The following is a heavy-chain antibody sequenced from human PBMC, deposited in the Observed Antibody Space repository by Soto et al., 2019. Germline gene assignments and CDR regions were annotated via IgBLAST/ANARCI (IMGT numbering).Heavy chain of an antibody. J-gene: IGHJ4*02. V-gene: IGHV4-31*02. CDR1: GGSISSGGYY. Sequence: PSETLSLTCTVSGGSISSGGYYWSWIRQHPGKGLEWIGYIYYSGSTYYNPSLKSRVTISVDTSKNQFSLKLSSVTAADTAVYYCARDADSGYDSHYFDYWGQGTLVTVSS. D-gene: IGHD5-12*01. CDR3: ARDADSGYDSHYFDY. CDR2: IYYSGST.